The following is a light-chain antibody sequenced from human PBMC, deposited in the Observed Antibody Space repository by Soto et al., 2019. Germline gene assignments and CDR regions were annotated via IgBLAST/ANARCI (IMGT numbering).Light chain of an antibody. J-gene: IGLJ2*01. CDR2: EGS. CDR3: CSYAGSSTVV. V-gene: IGLV2-23*01. Sequence: QSVLTQPASVSGSPGQSITIFCTGTSSDVGSDNLVSWYQQHPGKAPKLMIYEGSKRPSGVSNRFSGSKSGNTASLTISGLQAEDEADYYCCSYAGSSTVVFGGGTKLTVL. CDR1: SSDVGSDNL.